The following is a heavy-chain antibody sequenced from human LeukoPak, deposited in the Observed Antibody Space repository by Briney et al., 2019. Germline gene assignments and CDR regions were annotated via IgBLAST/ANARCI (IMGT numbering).Heavy chain of an antibody. CDR2: IDWDDDK. Sequence: ESGPTLVNPAQTLTLTCTFSGFSLSTSGMCVSWIRQPPGKALEWLARIDWDDDKYYSTSLKTRLTISKDTSKNQVVLTMTNMDPVDTATYYCARTRSGGGYCDYWGQGILVTVSS. V-gene: IGHV2-70*11. J-gene: IGHJ4*02. CDR1: GFSLSTSGMC. D-gene: IGHD2-21*01. CDR3: ARTRSGGGYCDY.